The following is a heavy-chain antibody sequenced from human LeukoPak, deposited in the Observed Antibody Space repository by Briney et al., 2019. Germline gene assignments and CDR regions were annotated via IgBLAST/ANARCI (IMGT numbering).Heavy chain of an antibody. CDR2: TKPDGSAE. J-gene: IGHJ4*02. CDR1: GFTFRNYW. CDR3: AKRGVVIRVFLVGFHKEAYYFDS. D-gene: IGHD3-10*01. V-gene: IGHV3-7*01. Sequence: GGSLRLSCAASGFTFRNYWMGWVRQAPGKGLEWVANTKPDGSAEYYADSVRGRFTTSRDNANNFLYLQMNSLRAEDTAVYYCAKRGVVIRVFLVGFHKEAYYFDSWGQGALVTVSS.